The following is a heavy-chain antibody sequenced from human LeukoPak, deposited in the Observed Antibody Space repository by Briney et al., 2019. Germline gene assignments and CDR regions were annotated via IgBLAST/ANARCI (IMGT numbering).Heavy chain of an antibody. CDR3: ARVGVDTAMEDYFSYYYMDV. J-gene: IGHJ6*03. Sequence: GGSLRLSCAASGFTFSSSAMNWVRQAPGKGLEWVSSINNVGSHIYYAGSVRGRFTISRDNAKNSLYLQMSSLRAEDTAVYYCARVGVDTAMEDYFSYYYMDVWGKGTTVTVSS. CDR1: GFTFSSSA. V-gene: IGHV3-21*04. CDR2: INNVGSHI. D-gene: IGHD5-18*01.